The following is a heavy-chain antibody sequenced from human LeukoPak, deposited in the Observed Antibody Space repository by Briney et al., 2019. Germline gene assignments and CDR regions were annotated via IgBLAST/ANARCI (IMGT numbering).Heavy chain of an antibody. CDR1: GFTISNYW. V-gene: IGHV3-74*03. CDR2: IHPDGSIT. D-gene: IGHD5-12*01. Sequence: GGSLRLSCVGSGFTISNYWMHWVRQAPGTGLVWVSRIHPDGSITTYADSVKGRFTISRDNAKNTLYLQMNSLRAEDAAVYYCAPQQTYSPYNWFDPWGQGTLVTVSS. J-gene: IGHJ5*02. CDR3: APQQTYSPYNWFDP.